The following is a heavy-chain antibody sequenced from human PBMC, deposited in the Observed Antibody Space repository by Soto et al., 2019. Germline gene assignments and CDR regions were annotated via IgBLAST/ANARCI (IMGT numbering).Heavy chain of an antibody. CDR1: GFTFSSYA. V-gene: IGHV3-64D*06. D-gene: IGHD5-12*01. CDR2: ISSNGGST. J-gene: IGHJ6*02. Sequence: PGGSLRLSCSASGFTFSSYAMHWVRQAPGKGLEYVSAISSNGGSTYYADSVKGRFTISRDNSKNTLYLQMSSLRAEDTAVYYCVNGAYSGYGSYYYYGMDVWGQGTTVTVS. CDR3: VNGAYSGYGSYYYYGMDV.